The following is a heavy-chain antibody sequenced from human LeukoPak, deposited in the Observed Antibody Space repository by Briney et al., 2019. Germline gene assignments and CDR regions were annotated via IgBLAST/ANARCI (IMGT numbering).Heavy chain of an antibody. CDR3: ARDGSGWSSDY. J-gene: IGHJ4*02. CDR1: GFNFRDSG. Sequence: PGGSLRLSCAASGFNFRDSGMHWVRQAPGKGLEWVAVMWNDGITGKYADSVRGRFSVSRDNSKNTVYLQMDSLRADDTSVHYCARDGSGWSSDYWGQGTLVTVSP. D-gene: IGHD6-19*01. CDR2: MWNDGITG. V-gene: IGHV3-33*01.